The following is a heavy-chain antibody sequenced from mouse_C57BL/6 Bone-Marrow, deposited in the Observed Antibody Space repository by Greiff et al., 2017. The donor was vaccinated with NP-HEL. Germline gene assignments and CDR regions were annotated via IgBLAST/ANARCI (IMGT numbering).Heavy chain of an antibody. D-gene: IGHD3-2*02. V-gene: IGHV1-22*01. CDR3: ARVDSSGFPWFAY. CDR1: GYTFTDYN. Sequence: VQLQQSGPELVKPGASVKMSCKASGYTFTDYNMHWVKQSHGKSLEWIGYINPNNGGTSYNQKFKGKATLTVNKSSSTAYMELRSLTSEDSAVYYCARVDSSGFPWFAYWGQGTLVTVSA. CDR2: INPNNGGT. J-gene: IGHJ3*01.